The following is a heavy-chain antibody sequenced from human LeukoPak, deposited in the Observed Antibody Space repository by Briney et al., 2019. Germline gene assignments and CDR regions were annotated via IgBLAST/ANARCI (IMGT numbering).Heavy chain of an antibody. V-gene: IGHV3-23*01. D-gene: IGHD6-19*01. Sequence: GGSLRLSCAASGFTFSSYAMSWVRQAPGKGLEWVSAISGSGGSTYYADPVKGRFTISRDNSKNTLYLQMNSLRAEDTAVYYCAKHREWLVHNWFDPWGQGTLVTVSS. CDR1: GFTFSSYA. J-gene: IGHJ5*02. CDR2: ISGSGGST. CDR3: AKHREWLVHNWFDP.